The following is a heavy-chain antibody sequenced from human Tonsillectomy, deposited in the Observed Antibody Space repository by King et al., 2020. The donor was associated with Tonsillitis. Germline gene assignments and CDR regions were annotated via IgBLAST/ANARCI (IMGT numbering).Heavy chain of an antibody. CDR3: VRENWYYDY. CDR2: IYPNDGDT. CDR1: GYTITDYH. V-gene: IGHV1-2*02. Sequence: QLVQSGAEVKKPGASVKVSCQASGYTITDYHMHWVRQAPGQGLEWMGWIYPNDGDTYYAQKFQGRITLTRDTSIKSLYMELSRLTSDDTALYYCVRENWYYDYWGQGTLVTVSS. J-gene: IGHJ4*02. D-gene: IGHD1-1*01.